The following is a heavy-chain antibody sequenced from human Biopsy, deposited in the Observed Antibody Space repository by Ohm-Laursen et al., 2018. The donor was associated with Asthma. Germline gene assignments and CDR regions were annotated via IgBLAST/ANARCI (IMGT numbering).Heavy chain of an antibody. CDR3: ARKAGSCISRTCYSLDF. V-gene: IGHV1-69*13. CDR2: INSVFGTT. J-gene: IGHJ4*02. CDR1: GGTFNTYV. Sequence: SVKVSCKSLGGTFNTYVIGWVRQAPGQGLEWMGGINSVFGTTTYPQKFQDRVTITADDSTSTVYMELGSLRSEDTAMYYCARKAGSCISRTCYSLDFWGQGTLVTVSS. D-gene: IGHD2-2*01.